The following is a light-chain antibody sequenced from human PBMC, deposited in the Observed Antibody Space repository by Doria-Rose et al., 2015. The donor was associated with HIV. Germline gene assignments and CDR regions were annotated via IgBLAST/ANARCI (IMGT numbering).Light chain of an antibody. V-gene: IGKV3-20*01. CDR2: RAS. Sequence: TQSPATLSVSPGERATLSCRASQGIGSDLAWYQQKPGQAHRLLIYRASIRATGIPDRFSASGSGTDFTLTINRLEPEDFALYYCHQYGTSWTFGQGTKVEI. CDR1: QGIGSD. CDR3: HQYGTSWT. J-gene: IGKJ1*01.